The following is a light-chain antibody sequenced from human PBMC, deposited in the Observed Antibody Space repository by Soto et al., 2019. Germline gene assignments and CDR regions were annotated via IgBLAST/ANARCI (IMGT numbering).Light chain of an antibody. CDR3: QQYNNWPRGFT. Sequence: DIVVTQSPATLSASPGERVTLSCRASQSVSSNLAWYQQKPGQAPRLLIYGASTRATGIPARFSGSGSGTEFTLTISSLQSEDFAVYYCQQYNNWPRGFTFGPGTKVDIK. CDR2: GAS. V-gene: IGKV3-15*01. J-gene: IGKJ3*01. CDR1: QSVSSN.